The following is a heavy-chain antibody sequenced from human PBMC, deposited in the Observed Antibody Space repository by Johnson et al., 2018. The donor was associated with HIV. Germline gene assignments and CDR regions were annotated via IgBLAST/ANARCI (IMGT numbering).Heavy chain of an antibody. Sequence: VQLVESGGGVVRPGGSLRLSCAASGFTFDDYAMHWVRQAPGKGLEWVSGISWNSDTIGYADSVKGRFAISRANAKNSLYLQMNSLRAEDTALYYCAKGGPLFVDAFDIWGQGTMVTVSS. CDR1: GFTFDDYA. D-gene: IGHD3-3*01. V-gene: IGHV3-9*01. CDR2: ISWNSDTI. CDR3: AKGGPLFVDAFDI. J-gene: IGHJ3*02.